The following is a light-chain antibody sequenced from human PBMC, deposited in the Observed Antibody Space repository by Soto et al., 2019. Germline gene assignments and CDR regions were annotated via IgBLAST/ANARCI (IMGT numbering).Light chain of an antibody. J-gene: IGKJ1*01. CDR2: AAS. CDR3: QQTYSTPPT. Sequence: DIQMTQSPSSLSASVGDRVTITCRASQSISTYLNWYQQKAGLAPKLLIYAASSLQSGVPSRFSGSGPGTDFTLTISSLQPEDFATYYCQQTYSTPPTFGQGTKVEIK. V-gene: IGKV1-39*01. CDR1: QSISTY.